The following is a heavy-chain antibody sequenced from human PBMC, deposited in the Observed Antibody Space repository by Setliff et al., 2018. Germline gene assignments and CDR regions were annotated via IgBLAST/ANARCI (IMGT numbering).Heavy chain of an antibody. CDR2: ISAYNGNT. D-gene: IGHD2-15*01. CDR1: GYTFTSYG. V-gene: IGHV1-18*01. J-gene: IGHJ4*02. Sequence: ASVKVSCKASGYTFTSYGISWVRQAPGQGLEWMGWISAYNGNTNYAQKLQGRVTITTDESTSTAYMELSSLKSEDTAVYYCARGPRNVVVVAATPSYFDYWGQGTLVTVSS. CDR3: ARGPRNVVVVAATPSYFDY.